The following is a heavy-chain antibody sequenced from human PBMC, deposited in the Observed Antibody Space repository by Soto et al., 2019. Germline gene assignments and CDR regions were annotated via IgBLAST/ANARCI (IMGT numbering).Heavy chain of an antibody. CDR1: GYTFTSYY. J-gene: IGHJ4*02. Sequence: ASVKVSCKASGYTFTSYYIHWVRQAPGQGFEWMGWINPITGGTNYAPKFQGRVTMTRDTSITTAYMELSRLRSDDTAVYYCARNYYDSSDRDYLDYWGQGTPVTVSS. V-gene: IGHV1-2*02. CDR2: INPITGGT. D-gene: IGHD3-22*01. CDR3: ARNYYDSSDRDYLDY.